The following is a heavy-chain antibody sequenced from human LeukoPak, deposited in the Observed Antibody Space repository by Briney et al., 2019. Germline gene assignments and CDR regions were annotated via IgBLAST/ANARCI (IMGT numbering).Heavy chain of an antibody. D-gene: IGHD5-12*01. CDR3: ARGSINSGYDWGNWFGP. J-gene: IGHJ5*02. CDR2: IIPILGIA. Sequence: SVKVSCKASGGTFSSYTISWVRQAPGQGLEWMGRIIPILGIANYAQKFQGRVTITADKSTSTAYMELSSLRSEDTAVYYCARGSINSGYDWGNWFGPWGQGTLVTVSS. V-gene: IGHV1-69*02. CDR1: GGTFSSYT.